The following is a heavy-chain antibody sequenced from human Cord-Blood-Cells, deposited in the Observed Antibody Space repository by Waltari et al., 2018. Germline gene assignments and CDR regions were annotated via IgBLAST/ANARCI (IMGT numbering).Heavy chain of an antibody. CDR2: INPNSGNT. J-gene: IGHJ3*02. CDR1: GYTFTSYD. Sequence: QVQLVQSGAEVKKPGASVKVSCKASGYTFTSYDINWVRQATGQGLDEKGGINPNSGNTGYAQKFQGRVTITRNTSISTAYRELSSRRSEDTAGYYCARGWSVYYDALDIWGQGTMVTVSS. CDR3: ARGWSVYYDALDI. D-gene: IGHD3-3*01. V-gene: IGHV1-8*02.